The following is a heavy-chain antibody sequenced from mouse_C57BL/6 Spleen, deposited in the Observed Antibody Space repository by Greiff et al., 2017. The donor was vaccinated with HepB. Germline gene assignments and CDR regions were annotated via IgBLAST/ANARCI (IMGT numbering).Heavy chain of an antibody. CDR3: ARDGGYYGY. CDR1: GFTFSSYA. V-gene: IGHV5-4*01. D-gene: IGHD1-1*01. J-gene: IGHJ2*01. Sequence: EVQLVESGGGLVKPGGSLKLSCAASGFTFSSYAMSWVRQTPEKRLEWVATISDGGSYTYYPDNVKGRFTISRDNAKNNLYLQMSHLKSEDTAMYYCARDGGYYGYWGQGTTLTVSS. CDR2: ISDGGSYT.